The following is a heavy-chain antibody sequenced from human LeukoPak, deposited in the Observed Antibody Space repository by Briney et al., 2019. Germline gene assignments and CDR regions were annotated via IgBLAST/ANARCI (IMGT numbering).Heavy chain of an antibody. Sequence: PSETLSLTCTVSGGSISSYYWSWIRQPAGKGLEWIGRIYTSGSTNYNPSLKSRVTMSVDTSKNQFSLKLSSVTAADTAVYYCARISETTVTATFDYWGQGTLVTVSS. J-gene: IGHJ4*02. CDR2: IYTSGST. V-gene: IGHV4-4*07. CDR1: GGSISSYY. D-gene: IGHD4-17*01. CDR3: ARISETTVTATFDY.